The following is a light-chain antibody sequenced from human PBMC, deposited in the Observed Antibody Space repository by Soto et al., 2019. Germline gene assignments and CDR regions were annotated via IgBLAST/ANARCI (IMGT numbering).Light chain of an antibody. Sequence: QSVLTQPPSVSGAPGQRVTISSTGSSPNIGAGYDVHWYQQLPGTAPKLLIYGNSNRPSGVPDRFSGSKSGTSGSLTITGLQAEDEADYYCQTYDSSLSGYVFGTGTKV. V-gene: IGLV1-40*01. CDR2: GNS. CDR1: SPNIGAGYD. CDR3: QTYDSSLSGYV. J-gene: IGLJ1*01.